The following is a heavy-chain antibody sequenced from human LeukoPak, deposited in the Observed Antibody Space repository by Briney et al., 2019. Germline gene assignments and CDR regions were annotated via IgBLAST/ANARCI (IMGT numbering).Heavy chain of an antibody. Sequence: GGSLRLSCAASGFTFSSYAMSWVRQAPGKGLEWVSAISGSGGSTYYADSVKGRFTISRDNSKNTLYLQMNSLRAVDTAVYYCAKALYGDYVETYFDYWGQGTLVTVSS. V-gene: IGHV3-23*01. CDR2: ISGSGGST. D-gene: IGHD4-17*01. J-gene: IGHJ4*02. CDR1: GFTFSSYA. CDR3: AKALYGDYVETYFDY.